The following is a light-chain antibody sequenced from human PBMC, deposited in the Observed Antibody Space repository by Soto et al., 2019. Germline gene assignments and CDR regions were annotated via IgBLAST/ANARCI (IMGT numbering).Light chain of an antibody. CDR3: SSWDDSLSGFV. CDR2: EGG. CDR1: SSDVGNYNL. Sequence: QSALTQPASVSGSPGQSITISCTGTSSDVGNYNLVSWYQQYPGKAPKLMIYEGGKRPSGVSNRFSGSKSGTSASLAISGLRSEDEAEYYCSSWDDSLSGFVFGAGTKLTVL. J-gene: IGLJ1*01. V-gene: IGLV2-23*01.